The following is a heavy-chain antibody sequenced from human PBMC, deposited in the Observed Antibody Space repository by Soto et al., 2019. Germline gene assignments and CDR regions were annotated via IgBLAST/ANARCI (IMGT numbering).Heavy chain of an antibody. V-gene: IGHV4-39*01. CDR3: ARASNYYDSGGFSRNFDY. Sequence: PSETLSLTCTVSGGSITSSNYYWGWIRQPPGKGLEWIGTMYYTGSTYYNPSLRSRVTISIDTSKNQFSLKLNSVTAADTAVYYCARASNYYDSGGFSRNFDYWGQGTQVTVSS. CDR1: GGSITSSNYY. D-gene: IGHD3-22*01. CDR2: MYYTGST. J-gene: IGHJ4*02.